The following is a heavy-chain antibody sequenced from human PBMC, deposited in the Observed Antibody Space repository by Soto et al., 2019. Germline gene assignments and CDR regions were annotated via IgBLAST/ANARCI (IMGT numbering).Heavy chain of an antibody. CDR1: GASISSYY. V-gene: IGHV4-59*01. D-gene: IGHD6-19*01. Sequence: ETLSVTCPVSGASISSYYWSWIRQPPGKGLEWIGYIYYSGSTNYNPSLKSRVTISVDTSKNQFSLKLSSVTAADTAVYYCASNSNGENVDYYGMDVWGQGTTVTGSS. CDR3: ASNSNGENVDYYGMDV. CDR2: IYYSGST. J-gene: IGHJ6*02.